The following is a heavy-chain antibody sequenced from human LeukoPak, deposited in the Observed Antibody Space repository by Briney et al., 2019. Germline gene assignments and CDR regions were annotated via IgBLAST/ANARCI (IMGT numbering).Heavy chain of an antibody. CDR2: ISASNGNT. Sequence: ASVKVSCKASGSTFTSYGISWVRQAPGQRLEGMGWISASNGNTNYAQNLQGRVTMTTDASTSTAYRELRSLRSDDTAEYYCARGLSGYGPDYWGQGTLVTVSS. D-gene: IGHD3-22*01. J-gene: IGHJ4*02. CDR3: ARGLSGYGPDY. CDR1: GSTFTSYG. V-gene: IGHV1-18*01.